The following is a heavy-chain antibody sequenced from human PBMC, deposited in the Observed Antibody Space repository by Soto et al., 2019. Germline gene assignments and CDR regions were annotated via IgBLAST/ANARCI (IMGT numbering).Heavy chain of an antibody. J-gene: IGHJ3*02. CDR3: ARATYGDYDAFDI. Sequence: KQSQTLSLTCTVSGGSISSSSYYWGWIRQPPGKGLEWIGSIYYSGSTYYNPSLKSRVTISVDTSKNQFSLKLSSVTAADAAVYYCARATYGDYDAFDIWGQGTMVTVSS. CDR1: GGSISSSSYY. CDR2: IYYSGST. D-gene: IGHD4-17*01. V-gene: IGHV4-39*01.